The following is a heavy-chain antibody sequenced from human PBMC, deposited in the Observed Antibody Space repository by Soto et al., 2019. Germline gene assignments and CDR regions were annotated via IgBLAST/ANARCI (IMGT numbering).Heavy chain of an antibody. D-gene: IGHD5-18*01. V-gene: IGHV3-30*18. J-gene: IGHJ4*02. CDR1: GLTFSSYG. CDR2: ISYDGSNK. CDR3: AKEVDTAMVLYYFDY. Sequence: PGGSLRLSCAASGLTFSSYGMHWVSQAPGKGLEWVAVISYDGSNKYYADSVKGRFTISRDNSKNTLYLQMNSLRAEDTAVYYCAKEVDTAMVLYYFDYWGQGTLVTVSS.